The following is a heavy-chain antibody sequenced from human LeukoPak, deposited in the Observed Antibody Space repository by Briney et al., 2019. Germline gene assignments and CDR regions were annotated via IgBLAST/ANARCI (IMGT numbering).Heavy chain of an antibody. CDR2: ISYDGSNK. CDR3: ARDTYYYDSSGYYSPQGYYYYGMDV. J-gene: IGHJ6*02. CDR1: GFTFSSYA. D-gene: IGHD3-22*01. Sequence: PGRSLGLSCAASGFTFSSYAMHWVRQAPGKGLEWVAVISYDGSNKYYADSVKGRFTISRDNSKNTLYLQMSSLRAEDTAVYYCARDTYYYDSSGYYSPQGYYYYGMDVWGQGTTVTVSS. V-gene: IGHV3-30-3*01.